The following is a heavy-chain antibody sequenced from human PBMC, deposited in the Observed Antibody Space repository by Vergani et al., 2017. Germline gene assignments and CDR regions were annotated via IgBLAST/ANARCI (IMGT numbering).Heavy chain of an antibody. J-gene: IGHJ6*03. CDR2: IIPILGIA. V-gene: IGHV1-69*04. CDR1: GYTFTSYG. D-gene: IGHD2-21*01. CDR3: ASVVVVFSYYYYMDV. Sequence: QVQLVQSGAEVKKPGASVKVSCKASGYTFTSYGISWVRQAPGQGLEWMGRIIPILGIANYAQKFQGRVTITADKSTSTAYMELSSLRSEDTAVYYCASVVVVFSYYYYMDVWGKGTTVTVSS.